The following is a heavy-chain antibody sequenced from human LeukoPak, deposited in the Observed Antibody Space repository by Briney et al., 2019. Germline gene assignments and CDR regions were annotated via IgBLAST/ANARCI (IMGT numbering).Heavy chain of an antibody. Sequence: EASVKVSFTVSGYTLTELSMHWVRQAPGKGLEWMGGFDPEDGETIYAQKFQGRVTMTEDTSTDTAYMELSSLRSEDTAVYYCATEDTMVRGAHTSPNWFDPWGQGTLVTVSS. CDR2: FDPEDGET. V-gene: IGHV1-24*01. CDR1: GYTLTELS. J-gene: IGHJ5*02. CDR3: ATEDTMVRGAHTSPNWFDP. D-gene: IGHD3-10*01.